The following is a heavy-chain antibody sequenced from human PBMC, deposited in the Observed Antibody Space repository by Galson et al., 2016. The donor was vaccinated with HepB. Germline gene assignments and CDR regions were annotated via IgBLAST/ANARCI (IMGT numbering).Heavy chain of an antibody. V-gene: IGHV5-10-1*01. Sequence: QSGAEVKKSGESLRISCKGSGYSFTSYWITWVRQMPGKGLEWMGRIDPSDSYTNYSPSFQGHVTISADKSVSTAYLQWSSLKASDTAMYYCARHQADRSGWYYKTWFDPWGQGTLVTVSA. J-gene: IGHJ5*02. D-gene: IGHD6-19*01. CDR1: GYSFTSYW. CDR3: ARHQADRSGWYYKTWFDP. CDR2: IDPSDSYT.